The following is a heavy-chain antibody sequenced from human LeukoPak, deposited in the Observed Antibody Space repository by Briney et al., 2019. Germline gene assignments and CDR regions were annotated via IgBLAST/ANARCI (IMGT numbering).Heavy chain of an antibody. CDR2: FDPEDGET. CDR1: GYTLTELS. V-gene: IGHV1-24*01. Sequence: APVKVSCKVSGYTLTELSMHWVRQAPGKGLEWMGGFDPEDGETIYAQKFQGRVTMTEDTSTDTAYMELSSLRSEDTAVYYCATFRFNIVVVPAAAHFDYWGQGTLVTVSS. CDR3: ATFRFNIVVVPAAAHFDY. D-gene: IGHD2-2*01. J-gene: IGHJ4*02.